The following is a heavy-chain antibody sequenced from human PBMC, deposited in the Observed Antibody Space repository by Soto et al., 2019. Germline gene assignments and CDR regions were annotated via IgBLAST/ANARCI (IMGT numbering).Heavy chain of an antibody. J-gene: IGHJ4*02. V-gene: IGHV1-3*01. CDR3: AREYSSSTPLFDY. CDR2: INAGNGNT. CDR1: GYSFTDYA. Sequence: GXSVKVSCKASGYSFTDYAMHWVRQAPGQRLEWMGWINAGNGNTKYSQKFQGRVTITRDTSASTAYMELSSLRSEDTAVYYCAREYSSSTPLFDYWGQGTLVTVSS. D-gene: IGHD6-13*01.